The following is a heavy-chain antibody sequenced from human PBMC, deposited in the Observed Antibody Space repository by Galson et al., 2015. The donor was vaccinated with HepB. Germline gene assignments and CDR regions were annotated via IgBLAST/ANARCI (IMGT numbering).Heavy chain of an antibody. V-gene: IGHV3-7*03. CDR2: IGEDGHET. CDR3: ARYWPPTDHLDS. J-gene: IGHJ4*02. D-gene: IGHD2-15*01. CDR1: GFNFTKYW. Sequence: SLRLSCAASGFNFTKYWMSWVRQAPGKGLEWVANIGEDGHETYYVDSLKGRFTISRDNARNTLYLQMNSLRGEDTAFYYCARYWPPTDHLDSWGQGTLVTVSS.